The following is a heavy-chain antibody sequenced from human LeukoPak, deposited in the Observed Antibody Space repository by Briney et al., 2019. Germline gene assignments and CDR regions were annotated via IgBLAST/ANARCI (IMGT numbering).Heavy chain of an antibody. CDR3: ARDTARRGAFDI. Sequence: SQTLSLTCTVSGGSISSGSYYWSWIRQPAGQGLEWIGRIYTSGSTNYNPSLKSRVTISVDTSKNQFSLKLSSVTAADTAVYYCARDTARRGAFDIWGQGTMVTVSS. D-gene: IGHD1-14*01. CDR1: GGSISSGSYY. V-gene: IGHV4-61*02. CDR2: IYTSGST. J-gene: IGHJ3*02.